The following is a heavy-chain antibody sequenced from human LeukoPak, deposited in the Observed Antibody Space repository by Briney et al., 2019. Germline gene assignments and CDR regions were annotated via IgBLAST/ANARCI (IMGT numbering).Heavy chain of an antibody. V-gene: IGHV4-59*01. Sequence: PSETLSLTCTVSGGSISGYYWSWIRQPPGKGLEWIGFIYYSGSTKYNPSLKSRVTISVDTSKNQFSLKLSSVTAADTAVYYCARQLDYDAFDIWGQGTMVTVSS. D-gene: IGHD3/OR15-3a*01. J-gene: IGHJ3*02. CDR1: GGSISGYY. CDR2: IYYSGST. CDR3: ARQLDYDAFDI.